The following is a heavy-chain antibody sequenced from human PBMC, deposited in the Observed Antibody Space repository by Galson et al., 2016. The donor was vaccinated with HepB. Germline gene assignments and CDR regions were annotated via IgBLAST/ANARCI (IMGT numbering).Heavy chain of an antibody. J-gene: IGHJ6*04. Sequence: SLRLSCAASGFTFSSYSMNWVRQAPGEGLEWVSYITSSSSTIYYADSVKGRFTISRDNAKNSLFLQMNSLRAEDTAVYYCVSSLGGPRGMDVWGKGTTVTFSS. D-gene: IGHD3-16*01. CDR3: VSSLGGPRGMDV. CDR2: ITSSSSTI. CDR1: GFTFSSYS. V-gene: IGHV3-48*01.